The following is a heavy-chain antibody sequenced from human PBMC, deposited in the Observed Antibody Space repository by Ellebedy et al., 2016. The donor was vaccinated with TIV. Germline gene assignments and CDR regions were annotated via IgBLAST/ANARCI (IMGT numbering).Heavy chain of an antibody. V-gene: IGHV6-1*01. Sequence: SQTLSLTXXISGDSLSRNSAVWNWIRQSPSRGLEWLGRTYYRSKWYNDYAVSVKSRININPDTSKNQFSLQLNSVTPEDTAVYYCVREITVTYNYYGMDVWGQGTTVTVSS. J-gene: IGHJ6*02. CDR1: GDSLSRNSAV. CDR2: TYYRSKWYN. CDR3: VREITVTYNYYGMDV. D-gene: IGHD4-17*01.